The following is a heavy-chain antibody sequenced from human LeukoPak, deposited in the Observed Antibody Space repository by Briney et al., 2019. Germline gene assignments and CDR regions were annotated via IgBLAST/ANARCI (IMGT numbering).Heavy chain of an antibody. V-gene: IGHV5-51*01. D-gene: IGHD3-10*01. CDR2: IYPGDSDT. CDR3: ARPEGGSGSYSARFDY. CDR1: GYSFTSYW. J-gene: IGHJ4*02. Sequence: GDPLHISCEAAGYSFTSYWIGWVRQIPGKLLELRVIIYPGDSDTRYSPSFQGQVTISVDTSINNAYLQWSSLKASDTAMYYCARPEGGSGSYSARFDYWGQGTLVTVSS.